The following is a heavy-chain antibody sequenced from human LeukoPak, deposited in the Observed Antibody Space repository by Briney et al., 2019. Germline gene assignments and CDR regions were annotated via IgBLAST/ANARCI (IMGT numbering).Heavy chain of an antibody. V-gene: IGHV3-23*01. CDR3: AEHPSMPRGPGY. Sequence: PGGTLRLSCAASGFIFSSYAMTWVRQVPGKGVEWVSVISGSGGDTYYADSVKGRFTISRDNSKNTLYLQMNSLRAEDTAIYYCAEHPSMPRGPGYWGQGTLVTVSS. J-gene: IGHJ4*02. D-gene: IGHD3-10*01. CDR2: ISGSGGDT. CDR1: GFIFSSYA.